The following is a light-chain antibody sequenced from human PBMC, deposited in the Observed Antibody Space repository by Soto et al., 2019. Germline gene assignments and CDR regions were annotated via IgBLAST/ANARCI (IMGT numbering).Light chain of an antibody. CDR2: EVI. CDR3: TSYAGSDNVI. CDR1: SSDVGGHNY. V-gene: IGLV2-8*01. J-gene: IGLJ2*01. Sequence: QSALTQPPSASGSPGQSVTISCTGTSSDVGGHNYVSWYQQHPGKAPKLLISEVIQRPSGVPDRFSGSKSGNTASLTVSGLQAEDEADYYCTSYAGSDNVIFGGGTKLTVL.